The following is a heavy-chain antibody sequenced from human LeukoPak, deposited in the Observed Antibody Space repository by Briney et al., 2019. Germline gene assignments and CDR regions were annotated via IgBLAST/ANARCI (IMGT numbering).Heavy chain of an antibody. D-gene: IGHD3-10*01. CDR3: ARCPGAIDY. CDR2: ISSSSSTI. Sequence: GGSLRLSCAASGFTFSTYSMNWVRQAPGKGLEWVSYISSSSSTIYYADSVKGRFTISRDNSKNTLYLQMNSLRAEDTAVYYCARCPGAIDYWGQGTLVTVSS. CDR1: GFTFSTYS. J-gene: IGHJ4*02. V-gene: IGHV3-48*01.